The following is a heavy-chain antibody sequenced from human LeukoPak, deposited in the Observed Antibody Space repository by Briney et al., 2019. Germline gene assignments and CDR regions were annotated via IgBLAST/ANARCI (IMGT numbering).Heavy chain of an antibody. D-gene: IGHD1-14*01. CDR3: ARVVGGATGNNWFDP. V-gene: IGHV1-69*05. CDR1: GGTFSSYA. Sequence: SVKVSCKASGGTFSSYAISWVRQAPGQGLEWMGRIIPIFGTANYAQKFQGRVTITTDESTSTAYMGLSSLRSEDTAVYYCARVVGGATGNNWFDPWGQGTLVTVSS. J-gene: IGHJ5*02. CDR2: IIPIFGTA.